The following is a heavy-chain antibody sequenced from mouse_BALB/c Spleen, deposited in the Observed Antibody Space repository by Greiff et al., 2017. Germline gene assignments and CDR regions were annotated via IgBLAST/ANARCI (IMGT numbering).Heavy chain of an antibody. V-gene: IGHV2-9*02. CDR1: GFSLTSYG. J-gene: IGHJ3*01. Sequence: QVQLQQSGPGLVAPSQSLSITCTVSGFSLTSYGVHWVRQPPGKGLEWLGVIWAGGSTNYNSALMSRLSISKDNSKSQVFLKMNSLQTDDTAMYYCARDNDYDVAYWGQGTLVTVSA. CDR2: IWAGGST. CDR3: ARDNDYDVAY. D-gene: IGHD2-4*01.